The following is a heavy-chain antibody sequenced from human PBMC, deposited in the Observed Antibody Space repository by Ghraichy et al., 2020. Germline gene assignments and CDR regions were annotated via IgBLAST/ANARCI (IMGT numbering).Heavy chain of an antibody. CDR2: ISYDGSNK. CDR1: GFTFTNYG. V-gene: IGHV3-30*18. Sequence: GESLNISCAASGFTFTNYGMHWVRQAPGKGLEWVAVISYDGSNKYYADSVKGRFSISRDKSKNTLYLQMKSLRAEDTAVYYCAKDRLNYYDISGYYYYYNGLDVWGQGTTVTVSS. CDR3: AKDRLNYYDISGYYYYYNGLDV. D-gene: IGHD3-22*01. J-gene: IGHJ6*02.